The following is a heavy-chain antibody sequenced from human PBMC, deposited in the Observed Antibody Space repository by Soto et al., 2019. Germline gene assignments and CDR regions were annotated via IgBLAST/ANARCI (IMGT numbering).Heavy chain of an antibody. J-gene: IGHJ6*02. V-gene: IGHV3-53*01. D-gene: IGHD4-17*01. CDR3: ARDPSTTVYYGSDV. Sequence: GGSLRLCCAASGFTVKNYQMNWVRQAPGKGLELVSVIYSGGVTYYPDSVKGRFTIIRDTSRNTVYLQMNSLRADDTAIYYCARDPSTTVYYGSDVWAQGTTVTVSS. CDR1: GFTVKNYQ. CDR2: IYSGGVT.